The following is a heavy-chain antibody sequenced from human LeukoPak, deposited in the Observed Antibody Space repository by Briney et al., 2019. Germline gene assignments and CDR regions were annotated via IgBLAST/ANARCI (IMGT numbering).Heavy chain of an antibody. D-gene: IGHD1-26*01. CDR3: TRVGASGSYSAFDY. Sequence: GSLGLSCAASEFTFSNYDMNWVRQAPGKGPEWVSSISSSGSYIYYADSVMGRFTISRDNAKNSLYLQVNSLRAEDTAVYYCTRVGASGSYSAFDYWGQGTLVTVSS. CDR2: ISSSGSYI. CDR1: EFTFSNYD. V-gene: IGHV3-21*01. J-gene: IGHJ4*02.